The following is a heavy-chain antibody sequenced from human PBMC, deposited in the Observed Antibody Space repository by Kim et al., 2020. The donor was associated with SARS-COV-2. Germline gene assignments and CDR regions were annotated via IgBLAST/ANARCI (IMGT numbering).Heavy chain of an antibody. V-gene: IGHV4-61*01. CDR2: IYYTGST. CDR1: GDSVSSGSYY. D-gene: IGHD3-10*01. J-gene: IGHJ5*02. Sequence: SETLSLTCTVSGDSVSSGSYYWSWIRQPPGKGLEWIGYIYYTGSTDYSPSLKSRVTISVDTSKNQVSLKLSSVTAADTAVYYCARAYMVRGVMRWFDPWG. CDR3: ARAYMVRGVMRWFDP.